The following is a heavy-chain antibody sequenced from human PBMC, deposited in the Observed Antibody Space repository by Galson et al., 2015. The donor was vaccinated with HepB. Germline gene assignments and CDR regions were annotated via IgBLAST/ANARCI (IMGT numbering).Heavy chain of an antibody. CDR3: ARGFIANCGGDCYGDAFDI. Sequence: SVKVSCKASGGTFSRYVISWVRQAPGRGLEWMGGIIRIFGTANYAQKFQGRVTIAADESTSTAYMELSSLRSEDTAVYYCARGFIANCGGDCYGDAFDIWGQGTMVTVSS. CDR1: GGTFSRYV. D-gene: IGHD2-21*01. V-gene: IGHV1-69*13. J-gene: IGHJ3*02. CDR2: IIRIFGTA.